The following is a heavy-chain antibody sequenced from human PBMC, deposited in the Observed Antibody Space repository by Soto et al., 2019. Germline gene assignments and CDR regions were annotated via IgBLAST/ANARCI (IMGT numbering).Heavy chain of an antibody. J-gene: IGHJ4*02. Sequence: SGFTFSSYAMSWVRQAPGKGLEWVSAISGSGGSTYYADSVKGRFTISRDNSKNTLYLQMNSLRAEDTAVYYCAKRTGTHKSMVEYYFDYWGQGTLVTSPQ. V-gene: IGHV3-23*01. CDR1: GFTFSSYA. CDR2: ISGSGGST. CDR3: AKRTGTHKSMVEYYFDY. D-gene: IGHD1-1*01.